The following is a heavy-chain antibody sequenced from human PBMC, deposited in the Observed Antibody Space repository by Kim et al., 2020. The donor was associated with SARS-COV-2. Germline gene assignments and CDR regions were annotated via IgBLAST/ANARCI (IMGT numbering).Heavy chain of an antibody. V-gene: IGHV3-23*01. CDR3: AKSPLLWFGESFRS. J-gene: IGHJ5*02. D-gene: IGHD3-10*01. Sequence: ADSVKGRFTISRDNSKNTLYLQMNSLRAEDTAVYYCAKSPLLWFGESFRSWGQGTLVTVSS.